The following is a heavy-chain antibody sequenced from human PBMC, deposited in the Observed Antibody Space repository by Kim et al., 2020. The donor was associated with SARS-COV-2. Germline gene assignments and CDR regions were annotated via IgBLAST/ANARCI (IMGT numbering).Heavy chain of an antibody. CDR3: ARRIDFDY. J-gene: IGHJ4*02. D-gene: IGHD2-21*01. V-gene: IGHV3-7*04. CDR2: GSAK. Sequence: GSAKYYVESETRRLTISRDNAKNSLYLQMNSLRAEDTAVYYCARRIDFDYWGQGTLVTVSS.